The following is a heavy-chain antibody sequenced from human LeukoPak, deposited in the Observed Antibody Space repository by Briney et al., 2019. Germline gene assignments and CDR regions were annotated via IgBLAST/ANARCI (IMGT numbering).Heavy chain of an antibody. CDR3: ARRRADYGYSSSWYVEYYFDS. CDR2: IYYSGST. Sequence: SETLSLTCTVSGEPMTHYYWTWIRQSPRKGLEWIGYIYYSGSTTYNPSLKSRVAISVDTSKNQLSLKVSSVTAADSGVYYCARRRADYGYSSSWYVEYYFDSWGQGTLVTVSS. V-gene: IGHV4-59*08. J-gene: IGHJ4*02. CDR1: GEPMTHYY. D-gene: IGHD6-13*01.